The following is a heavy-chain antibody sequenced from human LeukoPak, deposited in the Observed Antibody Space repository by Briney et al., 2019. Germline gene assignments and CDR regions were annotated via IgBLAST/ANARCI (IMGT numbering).Heavy chain of an antibody. Sequence: GDSLKISCKASGYSFTNYWIGWVRQIPGKGLEWMGIIYPGDSDTRYSPSFQGQVTIAADKSISTAYLQWSSLKASDTAMYYCARRRKYSSSWYGFDYWGQGTLVTVSS. V-gene: IGHV5-51*01. CDR2: IYPGDSDT. CDR1: GYSFTNYW. J-gene: IGHJ4*02. D-gene: IGHD6-13*01. CDR3: ARRRKYSSSWYGFDY.